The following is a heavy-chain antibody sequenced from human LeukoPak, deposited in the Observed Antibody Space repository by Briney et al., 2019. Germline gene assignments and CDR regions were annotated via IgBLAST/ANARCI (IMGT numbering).Heavy chain of an antibody. CDR1: GGSISSYY. CDR3: ARQGGYPYGWFDP. CDR2: IYYSGST. Sequence: SETLSLTCTVSGGSISSYYWSWIRQPPGKGLEWIGYIYYSGSTNYNPSLKSRVTISVDTSKNQFSLKLSSVTAADTAVYYCARQGGYPYGWFDPWGQGTLVTVSS. V-gene: IGHV4-59*08. J-gene: IGHJ5*02. D-gene: IGHD5-12*01.